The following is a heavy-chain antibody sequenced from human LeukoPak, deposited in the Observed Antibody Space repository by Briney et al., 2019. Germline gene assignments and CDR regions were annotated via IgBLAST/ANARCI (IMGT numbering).Heavy chain of an antibody. J-gene: IGHJ4*02. Sequence: QAGGSLRLSGAASGFSFSSYYMSWVRQAPGKGLEWVALINPDGNERYYVDSVKGRFTISRDNAKNSLYLQMNSLRADDTAVYYCARDFKDSTYYNFDCWGQGTLVTVSS. CDR3: ARDFKDSTYYNFDC. V-gene: IGHV3-7*03. D-gene: IGHD2/OR15-2a*01. CDR1: GFSFSSYY. CDR2: INPDGNER.